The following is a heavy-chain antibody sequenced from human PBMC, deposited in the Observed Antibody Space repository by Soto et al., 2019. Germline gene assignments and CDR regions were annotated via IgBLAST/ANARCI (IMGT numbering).Heavy chain of an antibody. Sequence: GGSLRLSRAASGFTFSSYAMHWVRQAPGKGLEWVAVISYDGSNKYYADSVKGRFTISRDNSKNTLYLQMNSLRAEDTAVYYCAREPPADGSGSPGQGNYYYYGMDVWGQGTTVTVSS. CDR1: GFTFSSYA. CDR3: AREPPADGSGSPGQGNYYYYGMDV. CDR2: ISYDGSNK. J-gene: IGHJ6*02. D-gene: IGHD3-10*01. V-gene: IGHV3-30-3*01.